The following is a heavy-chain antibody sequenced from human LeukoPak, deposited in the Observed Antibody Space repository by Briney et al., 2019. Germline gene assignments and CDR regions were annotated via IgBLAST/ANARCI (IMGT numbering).Heavy chain of an antibody. J-gene: IGHJ5*02. Sequence: ASVKVSCKASGYTFTGYYMHWVRQAPGLGLEWMGWINPNSGGTNYAQKFQGRVTTTRDTSISTAYMELSRLRSDDTAVYYCASQVVGIAVAVSWFDPWGQGTLVTVSS. D-gene: IGHD6-19*01. V-gene: IGHV1-2*02. CDR1: GYTFTGYY. CDR3: ASQVVGIAVAVSWFDP. CDR2: INPNSGGT.